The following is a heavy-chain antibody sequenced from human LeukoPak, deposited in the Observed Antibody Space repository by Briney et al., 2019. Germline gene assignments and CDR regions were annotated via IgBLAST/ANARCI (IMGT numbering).Heavy chain of an antibody. J-gene: IGHJ3*02. Sequence: SETLSLTCTVSGGSISSGSYYWSWIRQPAGKGLEWIGRIYTSGSTNYNPSLKSRVTISVDTSKNQFSLKLSSVTAADTAVYYCARDYDSSGYWPYAFDIWGQGTMVTVSS. CDR3: ARDYDSSGYWPYAFDI. CDR2: IYTSGST. D-gene: IGHD3-22*01. CDR1: GGSISSGSYY. V-gene: IGHV4-61*02.